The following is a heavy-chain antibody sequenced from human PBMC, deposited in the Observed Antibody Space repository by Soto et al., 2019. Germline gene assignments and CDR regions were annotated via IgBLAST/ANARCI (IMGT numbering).Heavy chain of an antibody. D-gene: IGHD6-6*01. CDR2: IKGDGSVT. J-gene: IGHJ6*02. CDR1: GLTFSNFW. Sequence: PGGSLRLSCAASGLTFSNFWMIWARQAPGKGLEWVANIKGDGSVTQYVASVEGRFTISRDNAKYSLYLQMNSLRVEDTALYYCVIPTRSVRGMGVWGQGTTVTVSS. V-gene: IGHV3-7*03. CDR3: VIPTRSVRGMGV.